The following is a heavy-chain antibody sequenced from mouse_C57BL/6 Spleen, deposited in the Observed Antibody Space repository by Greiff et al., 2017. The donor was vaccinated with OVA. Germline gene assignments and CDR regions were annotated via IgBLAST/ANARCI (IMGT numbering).Heavy chain of an antibody. Sequence: VQLKESGPELVKPGASVKIPCKASGYTFTDYNMDWVKQSHGKSLEWIGDINPNNGGTIYNQKFKGKATLTVDKSSSTAYMELRSLTSEDTAVYYCARRRAYDYDPGAYWGQGTLVTVSA. CDR1: GYTFTDYN. CDR2: INPNNGGT. V-gene: IGHV1-18*01. D-gene: IGHD2-4*01. J-gene: IGHJ3*01. CDR3: ARRRAYDYDPGAY.